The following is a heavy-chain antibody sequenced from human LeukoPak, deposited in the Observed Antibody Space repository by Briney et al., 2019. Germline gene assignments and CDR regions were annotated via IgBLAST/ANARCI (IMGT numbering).Heavy chain of an antibody. CDR3: ASGYGPAAIPPQYGMDV. D-gene: IGHD2-2*01. CDR2: INHSGST. J-gene: IGHJ6*02. Sequence: SETLSLTCTVSGGSISSGGYYWSWIRQPPGKGLEWIGEINHSGSTNYNPSLKSRVTISVDTSKNQFSLKLSSVTAADTAVYYCASGYGPAAIPPQYGMDVWGQGTTVTVSS. CDR1: GGSISSGGYY. V-gene: IGHV4-39*07.